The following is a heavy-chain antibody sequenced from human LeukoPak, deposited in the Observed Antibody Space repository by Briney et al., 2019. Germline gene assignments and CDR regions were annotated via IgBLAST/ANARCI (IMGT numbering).Heavy chain of an antibody. V-gene: IGHV3-53*01. D-gene: IGHD1-14*01. J-gene: IGHJ4*02. CDR2: LYSDGNT. CDR3: ARGVEPLAANTLAY. CDR1: GFTVITND. Sequence: GGSLRLSCAASGFTVITNDMTWVRQAPGKGLEWVSVLYSDGNTKYADSVQGRFTISRDNSKNTLYLEMNSLSPDATAVYYCARGVEPLAANTLAYWGQGALVTVSS.